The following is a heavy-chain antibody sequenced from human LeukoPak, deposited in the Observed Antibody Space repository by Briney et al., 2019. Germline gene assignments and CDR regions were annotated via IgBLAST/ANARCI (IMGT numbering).Heavy chain of an antibody. CDR3: AKRQPLLDY. Sequence: GGSLRLSCAASGFAFSTYAINWVRQAPGKGLEWVSCISSSGGTTYYADSVKGRFTISRDNSKSTLYLQMNSLTAEDTAVYYCAKRQPLLDYWGQGTLVTVSS. D-gene: IGHD1-26*01. V-gene: IGHV3-23*01. J-gene: IGHJ4*02. CDR2: ISSSGGTT. CDR1: GFAFSTYA.